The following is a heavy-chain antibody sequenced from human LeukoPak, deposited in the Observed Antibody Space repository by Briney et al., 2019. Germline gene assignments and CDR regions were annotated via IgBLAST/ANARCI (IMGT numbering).Heavy chain of an antibody. CDR1: GFTFSSYW. Sequence: GGSLRLSCAASGFTFSSYWMHWVRQAPGKGLVWVSRINSDGSSTSYADSVKGRFTISRDNAKNTLYLQMNSLRAKDTAVYYCARVRTNYYDSRDAFDIWGQGTMVTVSS. V-gene: IGHV3-74*01. CDR3: ARVRTNYYDSRDAFDI. CDR2: INSDGSST. D-gene: IGHD3-22*01. J-gene: IGHJ3*02.